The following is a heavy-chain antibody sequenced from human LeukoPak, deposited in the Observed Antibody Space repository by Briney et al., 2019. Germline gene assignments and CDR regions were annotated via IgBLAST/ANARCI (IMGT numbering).Heavy chain of an antibody. Sequence: ASVKVSCKASGGTFSSYAISWVRQAPGQGLEWMGGIIPIFGTANYAPKFQGRVTITADESTSTAYMELSSLRSEDTAVYYCARVSGLLWFGESTLDAFDIWGQGTMVTVSS. V-gene: IGHV1-69*13. CDR3: ARVSGLLWFGESTLDAFDI. CDR1: GGTFSSYA. J-gene: IGHJ3*02. D-gene: IGHD3-10*01. CDR2: IIPIFGTA.